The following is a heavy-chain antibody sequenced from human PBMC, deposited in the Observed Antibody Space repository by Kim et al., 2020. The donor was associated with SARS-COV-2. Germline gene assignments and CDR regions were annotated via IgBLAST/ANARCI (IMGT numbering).Heavy chain of an antibody. CDR1: GGSISSSSYY. V-gene: IGHV4-39*01. D-gene: IGHD4-17*01. CDR2: IYYSGST. Sequence: SETLSLTCTVSGGSISSSSYYWGWIRQPPGKGLEWIGSIYYSGSTYYNPSLKSRVTISVDTSKNQFSLKLSSVTAADTAVYYCARRVTTNYYYYGMDVWG. CDR3: ARRVTTNYYYYGMDV. J-gene: IGHJ6*01.